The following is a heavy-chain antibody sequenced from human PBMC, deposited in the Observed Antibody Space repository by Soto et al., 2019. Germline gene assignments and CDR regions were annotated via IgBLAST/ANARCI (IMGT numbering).Heavy chain of an antibody. J-gene: IGHJ5*02. V-gene: IGHV4-4*07. Sequence: VQLQESGPGLVKPSETLSLICTVSGGSISSDYLSWIRQPAGKGLEWIGRVYTSGYSNSNPSLKSRVIVSIATSKKQSTLTLSSVPAAHTAVYYCAREPTTAGTVNWFDPWGQGTLVTVSS. CDR3: AREPTTAGTVNWFDP. D-gene: IGHD6-13*01. CDR1: GGSISSDY. CDR2: VYTSGYS.